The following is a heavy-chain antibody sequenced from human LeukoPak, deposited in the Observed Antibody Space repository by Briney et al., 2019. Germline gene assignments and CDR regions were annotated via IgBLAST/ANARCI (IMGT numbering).Heavy chain of an antibody. D-gene: IGHD5-18*01. J-gene: IGHJ4*02. Sequence: PGGSLRLSCAASGFTFSSYAMNWVRQAPGKGLEWVSAITGSGGRTYYADSVKGRFTISRDTVDDTLFLHLNSLRVEDTAVYYCARDPTRGYNYGYLDYWGQGALVAVSS. CDR2: ITGSGGRT. CDR3: ARDPTRGYNYGYLDY. V-gene: IGHV3-23*01. CDR1: GFTFSSYA.